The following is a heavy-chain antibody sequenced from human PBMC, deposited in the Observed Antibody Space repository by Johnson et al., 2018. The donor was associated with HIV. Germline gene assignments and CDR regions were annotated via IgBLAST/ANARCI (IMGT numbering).Heavy chain of an antibody. CDR2: VKSITDGGTT. J-gene: IGHJ3*02. D-gene: IGHD1-26*01. Sequence: VQLVESGGGLVKREGSLRLSCEPSGFIFSNAWMSWVRQAPGKGLEWVGRVKSITDGGTTDYTAPVTGRFTISRDDSKNTLYLLMNSLKTDDTAVYYCTTGPVGATKGGGAFDIWGLGTVVTVSS. CDR1: GFIFSNAW. CDR3: TTGPVGATKGGGAFDI. V-gene: IGHV3-15*01.